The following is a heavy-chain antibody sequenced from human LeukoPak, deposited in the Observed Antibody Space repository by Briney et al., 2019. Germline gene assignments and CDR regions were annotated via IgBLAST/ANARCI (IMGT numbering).Heavy chain of an antibody. J-gene: IGHJ4*02. CDR1: GFTFSNYG. Sequence: GGSLGLSCAASGFTFSNYGMHWVRQAPGKGPEWVVVISHDGSNNNYADSVKGRFTISRDNSKNTLYLQMNSLRPEDTAVYYCAKVRVGTAHFDYWGQGTLVTVSS. CDR2: ISHDGSNN. D-gene: IGHD2-15*01. CDR3: AKVRVGTAHFDY. V-gene: IGHV3-30*18.